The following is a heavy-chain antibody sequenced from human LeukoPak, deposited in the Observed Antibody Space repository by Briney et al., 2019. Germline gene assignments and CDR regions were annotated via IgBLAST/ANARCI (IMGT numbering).Heavy chain of an antibody. D-gene: IGHD2-2*02. V-gene: IGHV3-73*01. J-gene: IGHJ3*02. CDR2: IRSKANSYAT. CDR3: YVVPAAIGADAFDI. Sequence: GGSLRLSCAASGFTFSGSAMHWVRQASGKGLEWVGRIRSKANSYATAYAASVKGRFTISRDDSKNTAYLQMNSLKTEDTAVYYCYVVPAAIGADAFDIWGQGTMVTVSS. CDR1: GFTFSGSA.